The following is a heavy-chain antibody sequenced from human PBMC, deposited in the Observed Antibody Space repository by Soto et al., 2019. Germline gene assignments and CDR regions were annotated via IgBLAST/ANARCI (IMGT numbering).Heavy chain of an antibody. CDR1: GDSIRGYY. CDR3: ARCFSGNYPSRPEEQYYFDS. Sequence: ATLSLTCTVSGDSIRGYYGSWIRQPPGKGLEWIGYIYYSGYTSYNPSLKSRVTISVDTSKNQFSLKLNSVTAADTAVYYCARCFSGNYPSRPEEQYYFDSWGQGTLVTVSS. J-gene: IGHJ4*02. CDR2: IYYSGYT. V-gene: IGHV4-59*01. D-gene: IGHD1-26*01.